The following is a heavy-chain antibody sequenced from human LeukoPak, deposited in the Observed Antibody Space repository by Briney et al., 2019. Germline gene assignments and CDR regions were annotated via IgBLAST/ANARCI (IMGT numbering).Heavy chain of an antibody. CDR2: IFTSGST. Sequence: SETLSLTCSVSSGSISNFHWSWIRQPAGKGLEWIGRIFTSGSTNYNPSLKSRVTMSVDTSKNQFSLKLSSVTAADTAVYYCARVMTDIAAAGPAFFQHRGQGTLVTVSS. V-gene: IGHV4-4*07. CDR3: ARVMTDIAAAGPAFFQH. D-gene: IGHD6-13*01. CDR1: SGSISNFH. J-gene: IGHJ1*01.